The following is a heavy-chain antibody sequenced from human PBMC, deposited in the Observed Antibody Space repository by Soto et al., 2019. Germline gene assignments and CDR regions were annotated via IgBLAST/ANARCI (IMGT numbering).Heavy chain of an antibody. D-gene: IGHD2-2*01. V-gene: IGHV5-51*01. Sequence: GESLKISCKGSGYSFTSYWIGWVRQMPGKGLEWMGIIYPGDSDTRYSPSFQGQVTISADKSISTAYLQWSSLKASDTAMYYCARHWQYCSSTSCFYGMDVWGQGTTVTVSS. CDR2: IYPGDSDT. J-gene: IGHJ6*02. CDR3: ARHWQYCSSTSCFYGMDV. CDR1: GYSFTSYW.